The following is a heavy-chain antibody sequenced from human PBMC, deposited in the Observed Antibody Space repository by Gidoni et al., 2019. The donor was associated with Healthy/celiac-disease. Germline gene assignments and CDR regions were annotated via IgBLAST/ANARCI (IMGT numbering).Heavy chain of an antibody. V-gene: IGHV4-39*01. D-gene: IGHD6-19*01. Sequence: QLQLQESGPGLVKPSKALALTCTVSGGSIRSRSYYWGWIRQPPGKGLEWIGSIYYSGSPYYNPYLKRRVTISVDTSKIQFSLKLSSVTAAYTAVHYCARLYSGWYDYWGQGTLVTVSS. CDR3: ARLYSGWYDY. CDR1: GGSIRSRSYY. CDR2: IYYSGSP. J-gene: IGHJ4*02.